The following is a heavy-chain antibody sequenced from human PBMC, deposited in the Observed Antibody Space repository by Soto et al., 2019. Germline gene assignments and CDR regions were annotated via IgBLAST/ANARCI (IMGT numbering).Heavy chain of an antibody. D-gene: IGHD1-20*01. CDR1: GLTFVDFA. CDR2: ISWNSANI. CDR3: ATTRDLGKCGNNCPGNSQFDP. J-gene: IGHJ5*02. V-gene: IGHV3-9*01. Sequence: GGSLSLPFPASGLTFVDFALNWAGQGQGKGLKWFSGISWNSANIFYADSVKGRFTISRDNAKNSFSLQMNSLKPEDTALYHCATTRDLGKCGNNCPGNSQFDPWGQGTLVTVSS.